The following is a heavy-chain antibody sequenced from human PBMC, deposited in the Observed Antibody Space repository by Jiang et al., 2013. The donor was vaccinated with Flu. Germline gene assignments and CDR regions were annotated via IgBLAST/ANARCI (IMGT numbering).Heavy chain of an antibody. CDR1: RGSISSADFS. D-gene: IGHD3-10*01. CDR3: ARRAHYGPYYFDY. Sequence: GSGLVKPSQTLSLTCAVSRGSISSADFSWSWIRQPPGKGLEWIGYIYPSGNTYYNPSLKSRVTISVDRSKNHFSLKLTSVTAADTAVYYCARRAHYGPYYFDYWGQGTLVTVSS. CDR2: IYPSGNT. V-gene: IGHV4-30-2*01. J-gene: IGHJ4*02.